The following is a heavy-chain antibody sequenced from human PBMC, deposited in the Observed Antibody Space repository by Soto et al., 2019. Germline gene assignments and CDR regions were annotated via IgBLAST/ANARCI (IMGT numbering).Heavy chain of an antibody. J-gene: IGHJ6*02. CDR2: ISYDGSNK. Sequence: QVQLVESGGGVVQPGRSLRLSCAASGFTFSSYAMHWVRQAPGKGLEWVAVISYDGSNKYYADSVKGRFTISRDNSKNTLYLHMNSLRAEDTAVYYCARDHVVVAATFRASYYGMDVWGQGTTVTVSS. CDR3: ARDHVVVAATFRASYYGMDV. CDR1: GFTFSSYA. V-gene: IGHV3-30-3*01. D-gene: IGHD2-15*01.